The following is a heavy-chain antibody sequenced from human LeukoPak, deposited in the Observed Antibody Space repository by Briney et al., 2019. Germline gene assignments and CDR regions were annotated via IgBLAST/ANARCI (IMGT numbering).Heavy chain of an antibody. D-gene: IGHD3-22*01. J-gene: IGHJ4*02. CDR2: INPNSGGT. Sequence: ASVKVSCKGSGYTFTGYYMHWVRQAPGQWLEWMGWINPNSGGTNYAQKFQGRVTMTRDTSISTAYMELSRLRSDDTAVYYCAMATYDSSGYYMYWGQGTLVTVSS. V-gene: IGHV1-2*02. CDR1: GYTFTGYY. CDR3: AMATYDSSGYYMY.